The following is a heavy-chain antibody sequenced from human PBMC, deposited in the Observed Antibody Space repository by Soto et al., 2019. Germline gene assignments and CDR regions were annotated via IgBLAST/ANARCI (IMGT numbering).Heavy chain of an antibody. CDR3: ARSSGGSGKLWNYYGMDV. D-gene: IGHD3-10*01. V-gene: IGHV3-21*06. CDR1: GFTFSSYS. J-gene: IGHJ6*02. Sequence: EVQLVESGGGLVKPGGSLRLSCAASGFTFSSYSMNWVRQATGKGLEWVSSISSGSSYIYYAASVKGRFTISRDNAKNSLYLQMKSLRDEDTAVYYCARSSGGSGKLWNYYGMDVWGQGTTVTVSS. CDR2: ISSGSSYI.